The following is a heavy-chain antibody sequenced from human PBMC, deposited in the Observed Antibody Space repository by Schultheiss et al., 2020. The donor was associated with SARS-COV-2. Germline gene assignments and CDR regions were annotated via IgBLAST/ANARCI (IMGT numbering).Heavy chain of an antibody. V-gene: IGHV1-2*04. Sequence: ASVKVSCKASGYTFTGYYMHWVRQAPGQGLEWMGWINPNSGGTNYAQKFQGWVTMTRDTSISTAYMELSRLRSDDTAVYYCARPWGGSQWLALYYWGQGTLVTVSS. CDR1: GYTFTGYY. CDR3: ARPWGGSQWLALYY. J-gene: IGHJ4*02. D-gene: IGHD6-19*01. CDR2: INPNSGGT.